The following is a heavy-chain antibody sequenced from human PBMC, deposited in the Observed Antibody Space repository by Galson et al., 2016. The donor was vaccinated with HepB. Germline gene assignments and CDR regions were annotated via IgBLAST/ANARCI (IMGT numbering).Heavy chain of an antibody. V-gene: IGHV3-7*01. CDR1: GFTFRSYS. CDR2: INQDDT. J-gene: IGHJ4*02. Sequence: SLRLSCAASGFTFRSYSIHWVRQAPGKGLEWVASINQDDTYYVDSVKGRFTISRDNAKNSLYLQMDSLRVEDTAVYYCARDSGYKRFDYWGQGTLVTVSS. D-gene: IGHD5-12*01. CDR3: ARDSGYKRFDY.